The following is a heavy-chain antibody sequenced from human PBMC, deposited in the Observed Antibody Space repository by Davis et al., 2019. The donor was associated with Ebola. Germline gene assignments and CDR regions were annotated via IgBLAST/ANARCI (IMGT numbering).Heavy chain of an antibody. J-gene: IGHJ5*02. Sequence: SETLSLTCTVSGGSISSYYWSWIRQPPGKGLEWIGYIYYTGSTNYNPSLKSRVSISVDTSKNQFSLKLSSVTAADTAVYYCARDRGSRYYDTDGYYRWFDPWGQGTLVTVSS. D-gene: IGHD3-22*01. V-gene: IGHV4-59*01. CDR2: IYYTGST. CDR1: GGSISSYY. CDR3: ARDRGSRYYDTDGYYRWFDP.